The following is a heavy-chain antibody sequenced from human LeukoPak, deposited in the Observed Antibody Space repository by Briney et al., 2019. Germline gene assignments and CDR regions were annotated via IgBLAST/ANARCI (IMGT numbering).Heavy chain of an antibody. D-gene: IGHD3-16*01. CDR2: FYNSGRS. Sequence: SGTLSLTCAVSGGSISSSNWWSWVRQPPGQGLEWIGYFYNSGRSTYNPSLKSRVTISADTSKNHFSLKLNSVTTADTAVYYCTRGAGWLIDYWGQGILVTVSS. CDR1: GGSISSSNW. V-gene: IGHV4-4*02. CDR3: TRGAGWLIDY. J-gene: IGHJ4*02.